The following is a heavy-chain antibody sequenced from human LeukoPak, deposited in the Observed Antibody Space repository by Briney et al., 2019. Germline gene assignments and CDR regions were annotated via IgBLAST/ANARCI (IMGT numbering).Heavy chain of an antibody. V-gene: IGHV1-3*01. Sequence: ASVKVSCKTSGYTFTNNAVHWVRQAPGQRLEFVGWLNVGNGDTQYSQKFQGRVTITRDTSASTAYMELSSLRSEDTAVYYCARDPIGSSWPYYFDYWGQGTLVTVSS. D-gene: IGHD6-13*01. J-gene: IGHJ4*02. CDR2: LNVGNGDT. CDR3: ARDPIGSSWPYYFDY. CDR1: GYTFTNNA.